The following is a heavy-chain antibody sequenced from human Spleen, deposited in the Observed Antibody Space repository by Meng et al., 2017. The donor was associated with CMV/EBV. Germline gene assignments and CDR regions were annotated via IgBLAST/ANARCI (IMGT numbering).Heavy chain of an antibody. D-gene: IGHD3-16*01. V-gene: IGHV3-7*01. CDR3: AKGGSHDIDF. J-gene: IGHJ4*02. Sequence: GESLKISCVASGFTFRNYWMSWVRQAPGKGLEWVANIKQAGSERSYVDSVKGRFTISRDNAENSLFLQMNSLRAEDTAVYYCAKGGSHDIDFWGQGTLVTVSS. CDR1: GFTFRNYW. CDR2: IKQAGSER.